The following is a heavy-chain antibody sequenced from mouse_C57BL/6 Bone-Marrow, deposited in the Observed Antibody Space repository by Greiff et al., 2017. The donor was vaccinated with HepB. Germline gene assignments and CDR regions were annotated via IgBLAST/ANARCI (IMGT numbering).Heavy chain of an antibody. J-gene: IGHJ3*01. CDR1: GFTFSDFY. CDR3: AREDYCGSSPFAY. CDR2: SRNKANDYTT. D-gene: IGHD1-1*01. V-gene: IGHV7-1*01. Sequence: EVQGVESGGGLVQSGRSLRLSCATSGFTFSDFYMEWVRQAPGKGLEWIAASRNKANDYTTEYSASVKGRFIVSRDTSKSILYLQMNGLRAEDTAIYYCAREDYCGSSPFAYWGQGTLVTVSA.